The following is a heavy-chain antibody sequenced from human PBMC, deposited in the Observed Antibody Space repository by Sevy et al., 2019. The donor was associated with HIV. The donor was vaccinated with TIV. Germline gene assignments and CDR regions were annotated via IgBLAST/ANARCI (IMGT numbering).Heavy chain of an antibody. V-gene: IGHV2-5*01. CDR1: GFSLRTSGVS. Sequence: SGPTLVNPTQTLTLTCTFSGFSLRTSGVSVGWIHQPPGKALEWLALIYWNGDKRYRPSLKSRLTITRDTSKNQVVLTLSNMDPVDTATYYCARSGFYYDYAYWGQGTQVTVSS. CDR3: ARSGFYYDYAY. D-gene: IGHD5-12*01. CDR2: IYWNGDK. J-gene: IGHJ4*02.